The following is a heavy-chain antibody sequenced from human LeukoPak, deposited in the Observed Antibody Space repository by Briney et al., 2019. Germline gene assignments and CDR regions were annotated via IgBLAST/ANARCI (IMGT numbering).Heavy chain of an antibody. V-gene: IGHV3-66*02. D-gene: IGHD3-9*01. CDR1: GFTGSSNY. Sequence: PGGSLRLSGSASGFTGSSNYRSWVRKAPGKGLEWVSVIYSGGTTYYAAYVKGRFTIYRDNSKNTMYLEMNSLRAEDTAVYYCAKGGKYDILTGFRRSRLLGDYWGQGTLVTVSS. CDR2: IYSGGTT. J-gene: IGHJ4*02. CDR3: AKGGKYDILTGFRRSRLLGDY.